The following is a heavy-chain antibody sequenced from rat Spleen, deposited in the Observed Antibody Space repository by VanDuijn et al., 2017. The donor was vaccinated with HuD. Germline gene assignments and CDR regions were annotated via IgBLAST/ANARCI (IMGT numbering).Heavy chain of an antibody. Sequence: QVRLKESGPGLLQPSQTLSVTCTVSVFSLTSYHVSWVRQPPGKGLEGVGAIWRGGSTDYNSTLNSRLSISRDTSKSQVFLKMNSLQTEDTATYYCARGGELDWFAYWGQGTLVTVSS. CDR3: ARGGELDWFAY. CDR1: VFSLTSYH. J-gene: IGHJ3*01. D-gene: IGHD1-11*01. V-gene: IGHV2-61*01. CDR2: IWRGGST.